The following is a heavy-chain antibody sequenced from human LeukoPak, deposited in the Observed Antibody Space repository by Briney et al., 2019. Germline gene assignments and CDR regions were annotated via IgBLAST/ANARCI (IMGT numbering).Heavy chain of an antibody. J-gene: IGHJ4*02. CDR1: GGSFSGYY. D-gene: IGHD6-19*01. V-gene: IGHV4-34*01. CDR2: INHSGST. CDR3: ARPGQWLVRGFDY. Sequence: SETLSLTCAVYGGSFSGYYWSLIRQPPGKGLEWIGEINHSGSTNYNPSLKSRVTISVDTSKNQFSLKLSSVTAADTAVYYCARPGQWLVRGFDYWGRGTLVTVSS.